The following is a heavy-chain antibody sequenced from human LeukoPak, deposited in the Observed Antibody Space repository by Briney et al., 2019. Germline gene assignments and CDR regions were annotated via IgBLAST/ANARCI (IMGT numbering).Heavy chain of an antibody. CDR3: ASGQVTFGGIIVPKPFDY. V-gene: IGHV3-7*01. D-gene: IGHD3-16*02. Sequence: GGSLRLSCAASGFTFSSYWMNWVRQAPGKGLEWAANIKQDGSEKYYVDSVKGRFTISRDNAKNSLYVQMNSLRAEDTAVYYCASGQVTFGGIIVPKPFDYWGQGTLVTVSS. CDR1: GFTFSSYW. CDR2: IKQDGSEK. J-gene: IGHJ4*02.